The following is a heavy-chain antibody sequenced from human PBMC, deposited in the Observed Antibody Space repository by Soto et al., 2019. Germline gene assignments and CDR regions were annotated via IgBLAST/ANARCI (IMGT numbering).Heavy chain of an antibody. J-gene: IGHJ6*02. CDR3: ASQVTISYYGMDV. CDR1: GYTFTSYG. D-gene: IGHD3-3*01. Sequence: QVQLVQSGAEVKKPGASVKGSCKASGYTFTSYGMSWVRQAPGQGLEWMGWISAYNGNTNYAQKLQGRVTMTTDTSTSTACMELRSLRSDDTAVYYCASQVTISYYGMDVWGQGTTVTVSS. V-gene: IGHV1-18*01. CDR2: ISAYNGNT.